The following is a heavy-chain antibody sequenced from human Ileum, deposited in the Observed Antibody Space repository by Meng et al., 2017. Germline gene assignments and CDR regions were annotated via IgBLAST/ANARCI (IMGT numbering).Heavy chain of an antibody. D-gene: IGHD2-21*01. J-gene: IGHJ4*02. V-gene: IGHV4-4*02. Sequence: PLQEPGQGLVKRSGTLSLTCAVSGDSISSRDWWSWARQPPGKGLEWIGEISQESGRTNYNPSLKSRVTISLDKSKNQFSLNLNSVTAADTAVYYCVRNEGYSLGDWGQGTLVTVSS. CDR2: ISQESGRT. CDR3: VRNEGYSLGD. CDR1: GDSISSRDW.